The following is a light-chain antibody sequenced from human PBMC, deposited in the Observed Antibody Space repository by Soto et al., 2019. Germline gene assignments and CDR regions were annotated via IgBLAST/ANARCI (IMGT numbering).Light chain of an antibody. CDR3: LHYTSYPLS. CDR1: QAADND. V-gene: IGKV1-16*01. CDR2: ATS. J-gene: IGKJ4*01. Sequence: DIEMTQSPSSLSASMGDRVTITCRASQAADNDLAWFQQKPGQAPKSLISATSRLQSGVPPRFGGSGSGTEFNPTITRLQPDDFGTCYCLHYTSYPLSFGGGTTVEI.